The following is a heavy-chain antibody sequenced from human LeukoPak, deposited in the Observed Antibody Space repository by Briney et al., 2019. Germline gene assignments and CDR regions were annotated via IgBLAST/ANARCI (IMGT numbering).Heavy chain of an antibody. D-gene: IGHD1-26*01. Sequence: LPGGSLTLPCAASGIAVIGNYMSWVRQPPGKGLEWVSFISINTDTFYADSVRGRFTISRDSSKNTLFLQMNSLRDEDSAVYYCAIAQSWDELFDSWGQGTLVTVSS. CDR1: GIAVIGNY. J-gene: IGHJ4*02. CDR3: AIAQSWDELFDS. CDR2: ISINTDT. V-gene: IGHV3-53*01.